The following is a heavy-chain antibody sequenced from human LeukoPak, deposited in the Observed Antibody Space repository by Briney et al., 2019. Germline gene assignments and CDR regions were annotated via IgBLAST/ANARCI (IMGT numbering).Heavy chain of an antibody. CDR2: INPNSGGT. J-gene: IGHJ4*02. Sequence: GASVKVSCKASGYTFTGYYMHWVRQAPGQWLEWMGWINPNSGGTNYAQKFQGRVTMTRDTSISTAYMELSRLRSDDTAVYYCARELSDDFWSGYYYQYFDYWGQGTLVTVSS. CDR1: GYTFTGYY. V-gene: IGHV1-2*02. D-gene: IGHD3-3*01. CDR3: ARELSDDFWSGYYYQYFDY.